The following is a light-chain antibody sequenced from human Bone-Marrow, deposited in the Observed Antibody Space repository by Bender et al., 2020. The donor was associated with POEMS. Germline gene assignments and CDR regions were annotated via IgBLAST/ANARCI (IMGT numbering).Light chain of an antibody. CDR1: NSNIGAGYD. CDR3: SSYTTSITLV. CDR2: GNK. V-gene: IGLV1-40*01. J-gene: IGLJ3*02. Sequence: QSVLTQPPSVSGAPGQRVTISCTGSNSNIGAGYDVNWYQQLPGTAPKLLIYGNKNRPSGVPDRFSGSKSGASASLTISGLQADDEADYYCSSYTTSITLVFGGGTKLTVL.